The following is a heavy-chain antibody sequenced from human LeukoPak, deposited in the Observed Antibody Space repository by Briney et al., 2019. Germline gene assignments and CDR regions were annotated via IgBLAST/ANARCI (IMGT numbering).Heavy chain of an antibody. D-gene: IGHD3-22*01. CDR2: ISYDGSNK. CDR3: ARDPPNYYDSSGYSLNLDY. CDR1: GYTFSKYG. Sequence: PGRSLRLSCAASGYTFSKYGMHWVRQAPGKGLEWVAVISYDGSNKYYADSVKGRFTISRDNSKNTLYLQMNSLRAEDTAVYYCARDPPNYYDSSGYSLNLDYWGQGTLVTVSS. J-gene: IGHJ4*02. V-gene: IGHV3-30*19.